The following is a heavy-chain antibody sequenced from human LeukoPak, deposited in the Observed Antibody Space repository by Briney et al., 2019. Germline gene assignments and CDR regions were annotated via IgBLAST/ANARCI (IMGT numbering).Heavy chain of an antibody. Sequence: GGSLRLSCAASGFTFSAYGMHWVRQAPGKGLEWVAFIRNDGSIKYYADSVKGRFTVSRDNSKNTLYVQMNSLSAEDTAVYYCAKDTPLPYFDYWGQGNLVSGSS. CDR2: IRNDGSIK. CDR3: AKDTPLPYFDY. V-gene: IGHV3-30*02. J-gene: IGHJ4*02. CDR1: GFTFSAYG.